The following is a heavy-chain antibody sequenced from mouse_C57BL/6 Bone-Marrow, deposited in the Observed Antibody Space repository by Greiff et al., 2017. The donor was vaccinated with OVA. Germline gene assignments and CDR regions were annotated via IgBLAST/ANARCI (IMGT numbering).Heavy chain of an antibody. D-gene: IGHD6-2*01. CDR3: ARSRVSSWFSY. Sequence: QVQLQQPGAELVKPGASVKLSCKASGYTFTSYWMQWVKQRPGQGLEWIGEIDPSDSYTNYNQKFKGKATLTVDTSSSTAYMQRSSLTSEDSAFYYCARSRVSSWFSYWGQGTLFTVSA. V-gene: IGHV1-50*01. CDR1: GYTFTSYW. CDR2: IDPSDSYT. J-gene: IGHJ3*01.